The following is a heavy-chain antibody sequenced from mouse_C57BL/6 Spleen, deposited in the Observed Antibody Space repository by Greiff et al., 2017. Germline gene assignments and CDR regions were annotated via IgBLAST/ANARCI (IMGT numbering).Heavy chain of an antibody. CDR3: ARGYDYDRVDY. CDR1: GYTFTSYW. D-gene: IGHD2-4*01. V-gene: IGHV1-69*01. Sequence: VQLQQPGAELVMPGASVKLSCKASGYTFTSYWMHWVKQRPGQGLEWIGEIDPSDSYTNYNQKFKGKSTLTVDKSSSTAYMQLSSLTSEDSAVYYCARGYDYDRVDYWGQGTTLTVSS. CDR2: IDPSDSYT. J-gene: IGHJ2*01.